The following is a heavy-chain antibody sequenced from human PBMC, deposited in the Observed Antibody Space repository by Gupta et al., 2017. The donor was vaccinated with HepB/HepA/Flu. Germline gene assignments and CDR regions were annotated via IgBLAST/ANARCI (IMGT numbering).Heavy chain of an antibody. CDR2: IWYDGSNK. J-gene: IGHJ3*02. Sequence: QVQLVESGGGVVQPGRSLRLSCAASGSTFSSYGMHWVRQAPGKGLEWVAVIWYDGSNKYYADSVKGRFTISRDNSKNTLYLQMNSLRAEDTAVYYCARDLAAAGPAGNDAFDIWGQGTMVTVSS. CDR1: GSTFSSYG. CDR3: ARDLAAAGPAGNDAFDI. D-gene: IGHD6-13*01. V-gene: IGHV3-33*01.